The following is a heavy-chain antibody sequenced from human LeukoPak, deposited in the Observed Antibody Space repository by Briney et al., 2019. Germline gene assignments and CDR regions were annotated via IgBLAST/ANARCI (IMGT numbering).Heavy chain of an antibody. D-gene: IGHD2-15*01. V-gene: IGHV4-39*01. CDR1: GGSISSSSYY. CDR2: IYYSGST. J-gene: IGHJ4*02. Sequence: SETLSLTCTVSGGSISSSSYYWGWIRQPPGKGLEWIGSIYYSGSTYYNPSLKSRVTISVDTSKNQFSLKLSSVTAADTAVYYCASLCSGGSCYDYWGQGTLVTVSS. CDR3: ASLCSGGSCYDY.